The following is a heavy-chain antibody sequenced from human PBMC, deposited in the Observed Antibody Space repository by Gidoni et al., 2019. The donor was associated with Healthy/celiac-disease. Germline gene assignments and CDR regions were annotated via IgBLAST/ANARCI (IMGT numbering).Heavy chain of an antibody. D-gene: IGHD6-19*01. Sequence: QVQLQESGPGLVKPSETLSLTCTVSGGSISSYYWSWIRQPPGKGLEWIGYIYYSGSTNYNPSLKSRVTISVDTSKNQFSLKLSSVTAADTAVYYCARIRDSSGGCDYWGQGTLVTVSS. CDR2: IYYSGST. V-gene: IGHV4-59*01. J-gene: IGHJ4*02. CDR1: GGSISSYY. CDR3: ARIRDSSGGCDY.